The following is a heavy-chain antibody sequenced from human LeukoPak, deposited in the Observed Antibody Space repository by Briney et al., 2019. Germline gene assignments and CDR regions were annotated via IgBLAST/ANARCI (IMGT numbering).Heavy chain of an antibody. Sequence: ASVKVSCKASGGTFSSYAISWVRQAPGQGLEWMGGIIPIFGTANYAQKFQGRVTITTDESTSTAYMELSSLRSEDTAVYYCARAVLRFLEWLPSGFDPWGQGTLVTVSS. J-gene: IGHJ5*02. V-gene: IGHV1-69*05. CDR3: ARAVLRFLEWLPSGFDP. CDR1: GGTFSSYA. CDR2: IIPIFGTA. D-gene: IGHD3-3*01.